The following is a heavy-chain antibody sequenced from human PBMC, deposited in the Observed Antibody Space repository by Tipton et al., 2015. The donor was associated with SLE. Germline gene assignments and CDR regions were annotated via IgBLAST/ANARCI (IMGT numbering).Heavy chain of an antibody. CDR3: AKGHYCRGGSCQSSDF. Sequence: SLRLSCAASGFTFSLHAMVWVRQAPGKGLEWVSGISDSGAWTYYADSVKGRFTISRDNSKNMLYLQMSSLRAEDTALYYCAKGHYCRGGSCQSSDFWGQGTLVTVSS. J-gene: IGHJ4*02. V-gene: IGHV3-23*01. D-gene: IGHD2-15*01. CDR1: GFTFSLHA. CDR2: ISDSGAWT.